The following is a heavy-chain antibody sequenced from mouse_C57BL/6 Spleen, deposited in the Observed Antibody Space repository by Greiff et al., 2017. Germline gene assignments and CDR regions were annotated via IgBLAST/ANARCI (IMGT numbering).Heavy chain of an antibody. CDR2: IDPETGGT. D-gene: IGHD2-1*01. J-gene: IGHJ2*01. CDR1: GYTFTDYE. CDR3: TRNYGNYRYYCDY. V-gene: IGHV1-15*01. Sequence: QVQLQQSGAELVRPGASVTLSCKASGYTFTDYEMHWVKQTPVHGLEWIGAIDPETGGTAYNQKFKGKAILTADKSSSTAYMELRSLTSEDSAVYYCTRNYGNYRYYCDYWGQGTTLTVSS.